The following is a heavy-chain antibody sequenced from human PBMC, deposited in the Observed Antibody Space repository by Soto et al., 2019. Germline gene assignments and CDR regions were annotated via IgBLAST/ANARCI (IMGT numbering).Heavy chain of an antibody. J-gene: IGHJ6*02. CDR2: ISSSSSYI. CDR1: GFTFSSYS. D-gene: IGHD3-10*01. CDR3: ATGSYGSGSSNGYYGMDV. Sequence: PGGSLRLSCAASGFTFSSYSMNWVRQAPGKGLEWVSSISSSSSYIYYADSVKGRFTISRDNAKNSLYLQMNSLRAEDTAVYYCATGSYGSGSSNGYYGMDVWGQGTTVTAP. V-gene: IGHV3-21*01.